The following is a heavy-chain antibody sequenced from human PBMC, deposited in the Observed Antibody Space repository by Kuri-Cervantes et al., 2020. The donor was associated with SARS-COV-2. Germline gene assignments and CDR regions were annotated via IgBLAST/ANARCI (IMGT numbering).Heavy chain of an antibody. CDR1: GGSISSSSYY. Sequence: AESLRLTCTVSGGSISSSSYYWGWIRQPPGKGLEWIGSIYYSGSTNYNPSLKSRVTISVDKSKNQFSLKLSSVTAADTAVYFCARDGYSYLQARMIVVWAFDIWGQGTMVTVSS. D-gene: IGHD5-18*01. CDR2: IYYSGST. CDR3: ARDGYSYLQARMIVVWAFDI. J-gene: IGHJ3*02. V-gene: IGHV4-39*07.